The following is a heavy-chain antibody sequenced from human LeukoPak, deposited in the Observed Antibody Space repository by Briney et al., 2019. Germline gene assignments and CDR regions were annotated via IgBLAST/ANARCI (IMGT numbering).Heavy chain of an antibody. V-gene: IGHV1-69*05. CDR1: GGTFSSYA. D-gene: IGHD2-2*01. Sequence: SVKVSCKASGGTFSSYAISWVRQAPGQGLEWMGGIIPIFGTANYAQKFQGRVTITTDESTSTAYMELSSLRSEDTAVYYCARDSGGDCSSTSCRNWFDPWGQGTLVTVSS. J-gene: IGHJ5*02. CDR3: ARDSGGDCSSTSCRNWFDP. CDR2: IIPIFGTA.